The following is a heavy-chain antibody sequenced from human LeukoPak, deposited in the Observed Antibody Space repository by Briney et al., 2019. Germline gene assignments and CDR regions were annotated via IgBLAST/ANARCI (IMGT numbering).Heavy chain of an antibody. CDR3: ARGYCSSTSCYGYYYYGMDV. CDR2: ISSSSSYI. Sequence: GGSLRLSCAASGFTFSSKSMNWVRQAPGKGLEWVSSISSSSSYIYYADSVKGRFTISRDNAKNSLYLEMNSLRAEDTAVYYCARGYCSSTSCYGYYYYGMDVWGQGTTVTVSS. J-gene: IGHJ6*02. V-gene: IGHV3-21*01. CDR1: GFTFSSKS. D-gene: IGHD2-2*01.